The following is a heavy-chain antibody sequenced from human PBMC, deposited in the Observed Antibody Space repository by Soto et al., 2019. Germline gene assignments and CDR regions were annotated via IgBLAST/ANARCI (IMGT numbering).Heavy chain of an antibody. Sequence: SETLSLTCVVYGGSLSGVYWTWIRQPPGKGLEWIGEINHSGSTNYSPSLESRVTISLDTSNNQFSLKLSSVTAADTAVYYCARGPGYSYGYSVYYYYYGMDVWGQGTTVTVSS. D-gene: IGHD5-18*01. V-gene: IGHV4-34*01. CDR3: ARGPGYSYGYSVYYYYYGMDV. J-gene: IGHJ6*02. CDR2: INHSGST. CDR1: GGSLSGVY.